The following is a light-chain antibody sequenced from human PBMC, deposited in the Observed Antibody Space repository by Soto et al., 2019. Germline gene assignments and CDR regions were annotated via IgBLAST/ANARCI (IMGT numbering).Light chain of an antibody. CDR2: STS. CDR1: QNINTY. CDR3: QQSYRTPPLT. V-gene: IGKV1-39*01. Sequence: DIPVTQSPSSLSASVRDRVTITCRASQNINTYLNWYQQTPGKAPKLLISSTSNLQSGVPSRFSGSGSGTDFTLTITGLQPEDFATYYCQQSYRTPPLTFGGGTRVEIK. J-gene: IGKJ4*01.